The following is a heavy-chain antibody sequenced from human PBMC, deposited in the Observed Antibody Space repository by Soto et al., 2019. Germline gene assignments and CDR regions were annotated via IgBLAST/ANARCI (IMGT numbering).Heavy chain of an antibody. V-gene: IGHV3-23*01. CDR3: AKGRGYVGHWHFDQ. CDR1: GFAFSTCA. CDR2: VSRSGSTT. J-gene: IGHJ4*02. D-gene: IGHD6-13*01. Sequence: PGGSLRLSCAASGFAFSTCAMNWVRQDPGKGLEWVSIVSRSGSTTYYADSVKGRFSISRDNSRNTVYLQMHSLTADDTAIYYCAKGRGYVGHWHFDQWGQGALVTVSS.